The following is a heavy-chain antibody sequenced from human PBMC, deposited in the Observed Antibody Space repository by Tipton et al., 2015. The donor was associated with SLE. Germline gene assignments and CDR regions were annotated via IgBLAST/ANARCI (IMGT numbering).Heavy chain of an antibody. CDR2: IYYSGST. Sequence: LRLSCAVYGGSFSSYYWSWIRQPPGKGLEWIGYIYYSGSTNYNPSLKSRVTISVDTSKNQFSLKLSSVTAADTAVDYCARSDYGGNSYYYYYYMDVWGKGTTVTVSS. J-gene: IGHJ6*03. D-gene: IGHD4-23*01. CDR3: ARSDYGGNSYYYYYYMDV. CDR1: GGSFSSYY. V-gene: IGHV4-59*01.